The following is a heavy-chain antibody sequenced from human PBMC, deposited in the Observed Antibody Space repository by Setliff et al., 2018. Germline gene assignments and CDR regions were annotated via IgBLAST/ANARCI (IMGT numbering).Heavy chain of an antibody. D-gene: IGHD3-3*01. CDR2: IYTTWST. J-gene: IGHJ6*03. Sequence: SETLSLTCTVSGGSISSYYWSWIRQPAGKGLEWIGRIYTTWSTNYNPSLKSRVTISLDTSKSQFFLKLDSVTAADTAVYYCARMSGFLYMDVWGKGTPVTVSS. V-gene: IGHV4-4*07. CDR1: GGSISSYY. CDR3: ARMSGFLYMDV.